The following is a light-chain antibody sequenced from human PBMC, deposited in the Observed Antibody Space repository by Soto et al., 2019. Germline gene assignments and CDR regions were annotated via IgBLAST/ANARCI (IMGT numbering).Light chain of an antibody. CDR2: DAY. Sequence: EIVLTQSPDTLSLSPGDRATLSCRASQSVGHMFLAWFQQKPGQAPRLLIFDAYRRATGIPDRFSGSGSVTNFALTISRLEPEDFALYYCHQYASSLGTVGQGTKVDIK. V-gene: IGKV3-20*01. CDR1: QSVGHMF. J-gene: IGKJ1*01. CDR3: HQYASSLGT.